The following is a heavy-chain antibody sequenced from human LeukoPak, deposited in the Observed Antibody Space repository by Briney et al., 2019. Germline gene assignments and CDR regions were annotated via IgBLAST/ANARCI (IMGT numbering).Heavy chain of an antibody. CDR3: AREIQVGFNSGWHIDY. Sequence: GSLRLSCAASGFTFSSYEMNWVRQPPGKGLEWSGEIYHSGSTNYNPSLESRVTISIDKSKNQFSLNLTSLTAADAAVYYCAREIQVGFNSGWHIDYWGQGTLVTVSS. V-gene: IGHV4-4*02. J-gene: IGHJ4*02. D-gene: IGHD6-19*01. CDR2: IYHSGST. CDR1: GFTFSSYEM.